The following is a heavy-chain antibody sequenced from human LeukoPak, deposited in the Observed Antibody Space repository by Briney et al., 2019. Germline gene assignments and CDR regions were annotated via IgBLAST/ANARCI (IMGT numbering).Heavy chain of an antibody. CDR3: ARHSLEWELLGNDAFDI. V-gene: IGHV4-59*08. CDR1: SGSMRDYH. Sequence: SETLSLTCTVSSGSMRDYHWSWIRQPPGKGLEWLGHVFYSGTTNYNASLMSRLTISLDTTKNQFSLALDSVTAADTATYYCARHSLEWELLGNDAFDIWGQGTMVAVSS. J-gene: IGHJ3*02. D-gene: IGHD1-26*01. CDR2: VFYSGTT.